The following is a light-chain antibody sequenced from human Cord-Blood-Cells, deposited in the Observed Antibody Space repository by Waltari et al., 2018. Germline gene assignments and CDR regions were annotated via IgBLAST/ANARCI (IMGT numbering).Light chain of an antibody. Sequence: DIQMTQSPSSLSASVGDRVTITCRASQSISSYLNWYQQKPGKAPKRLIYAASSLQSGVPSRFSGSGSETDFTLTISSLQPEDFATYYCQQSYSTLLTFGGGTKVEIK. CDR2: AAS. CDR1: QSISSY. V-gene: IGKV1-39*01. CDR3: QQSYSTLLT. J-gene: IGKJ4*01.